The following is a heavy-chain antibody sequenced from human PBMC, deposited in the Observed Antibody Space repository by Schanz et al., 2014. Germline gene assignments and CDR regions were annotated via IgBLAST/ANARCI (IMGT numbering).Heavy chain of an antibody. CDR3: AATTILAD. CDR1: GFTFSTYW. CDR2: IKQDESER. D-gene: IGHD3-3*01. J-gene: IGHJ4*02. Sequence: EVQLVESGGGLVQPGGSLRLSCAASGFTFSTYWMSWVRQAPGKGLEWVANIKQDESERSYVDSVKGRFTISRDNAKNSLYLQMNSLRAEDTAVYYCAATTILADWGQGTLVAVSS. V-gene: IGHV3-7*01.